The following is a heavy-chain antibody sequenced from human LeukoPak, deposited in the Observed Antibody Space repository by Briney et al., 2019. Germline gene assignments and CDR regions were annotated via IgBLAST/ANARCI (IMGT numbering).Heavy chain of an antibody. J-gene: IGHJ4*02. CDR3: AGGMTTGTVDS. Sequence: GSLRLSCTASGFTFSTYEMNWVRQAPGKGLEWVSYISSSGSTVYYADSVKGRFTISRDSAKNSLYLQMNSLRAEDTAVYYCAGGMTTGTVDSWGQGTLVTVSS. CDR2: ISSSGSTV. V-gene: IGHV3-48*03. D-gene: IGHD4-11*01. CDR1: GFTFSTYE.